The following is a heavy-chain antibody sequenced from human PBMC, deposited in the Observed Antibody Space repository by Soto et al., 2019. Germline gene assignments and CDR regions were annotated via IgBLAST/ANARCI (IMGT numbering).Heavy chain of an antibody. CDR2: ISGGSSYI. J-gene: IGHJ6*03. CDR3: ARTLLRRYVAV. D-gene: IGHD3-3*01. V-gene: IGHV3-21*01. Sequence: RGSLRLSSAASGFTFSSYSMTWVRQAPGKGLEWVSSISGGSSYIYYADSVRGRFTISRDNAENSLYLQMNSLRAEDTAVYYCARTLLRRYVAVWGRGTTVTVSS. CDR1: GFTFSSYS.